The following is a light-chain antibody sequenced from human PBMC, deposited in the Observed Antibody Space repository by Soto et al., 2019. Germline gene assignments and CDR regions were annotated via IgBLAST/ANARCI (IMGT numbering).Light chain of an antibody. Sequence: EIVLTQSPGTLSLSPGEGATLSCRASQSVANNYLAWYQQKPGQAPRLLISGASNRATGIPDRFSGSGSGTDFTLTIGRLESEDFAVYYCQHYGSSPPHTFGQGTKLEIK. J-gene: IGKJ2*01. CDR3: QHYGSSPPHT. CDR1: QSVANNY. V-gene: IGKV3-20*01. CDR2: GAS.